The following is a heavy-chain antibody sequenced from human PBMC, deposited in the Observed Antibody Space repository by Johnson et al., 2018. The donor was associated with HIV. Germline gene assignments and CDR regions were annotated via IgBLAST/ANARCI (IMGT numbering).Heavy chain of an antibody. CDR3: ARAPGFSRAFDI. D-gene: IGHD3-10*01. Sequence: VQSVESGGGLVQPGGSLRLSCAVSGFTVSSNYITWVRQAPGKGLEWISVIYSGGDTYYADSVKGRFTISRDDSKNTLYLQMNRLTAEDTAVYYCARAPGFSRAFDIWGQGTMVTVSS. V-gene: IGHV3-66*01. CDR2: IYSGGDT. J-gene: IGHJ3*02. CDR1: GFTVSSNY.